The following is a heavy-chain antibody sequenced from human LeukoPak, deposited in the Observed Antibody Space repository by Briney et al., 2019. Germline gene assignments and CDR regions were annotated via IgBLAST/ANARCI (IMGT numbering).Heavy chain of an antibody. CDR1: GFTFSSYS. CDR3: ARGSGYSSGWYYFDY. CDR2: ISSSSSYI. J-gene: IGHJ4*02. Sequence: GGSLRLSCAASGFTFSSYSMNWVRQAPGKGLEWVSSISSSSSYIYYADSVKGRFTISRDNAKNPLYLQMNSLRAEDTAVYYCARGSGYSSGWYYFDYWGQGTLVTVYS. D-gene: IGHD6-19*01. V-gene: IGHV3-21*01.